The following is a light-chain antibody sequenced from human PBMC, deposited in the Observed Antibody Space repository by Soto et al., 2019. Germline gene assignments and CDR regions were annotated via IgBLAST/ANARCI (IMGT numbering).Light chain of an antibody. CDR3: CSYTTTSTFV. V-gene: IGLV2-14*03. CDR2: EVF. J-gene: IGLJ2*01. Sequence: QSALTRPASVSGSPGQSITISCTGTSSDVGGYDYVSWYQQHPGKVPKLMIYEVFRRPSGISDRFSGSKSGNTASLTISGIQAENAAYYYFCSYTTTSTFVFGRGTKVTVL. CDR1: SSDVGGYDY.